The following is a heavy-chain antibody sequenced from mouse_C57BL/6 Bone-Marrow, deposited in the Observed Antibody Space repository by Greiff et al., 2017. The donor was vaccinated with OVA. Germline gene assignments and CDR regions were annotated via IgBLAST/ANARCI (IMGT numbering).Heavy chain of an antibody. CDR1: GFTFSSYA. Sequence: EVKLMESGAGLVKPGGSLKLSCAASGFTFSSYAMSWVRQTPEKRLEWVAYISSGGDYIYYADTVKGRFTISRDNARNTLYLQMSSLKSEDTAMYYCTRKDYGSTYAMDYWGQGTSVTVSS. V-gene: IGHV5-9-1*02. J-gene: IGHJ4*01. D-gene: IGHD1-1*01. CDR2: ISSGGDYI. CDR3: TRKDYGSTYAMDY.